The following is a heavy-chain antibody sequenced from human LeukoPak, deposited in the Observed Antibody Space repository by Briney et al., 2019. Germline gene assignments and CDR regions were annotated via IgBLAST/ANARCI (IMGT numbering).Heavy chain of an antibody. CDR3: ARERVGATLNVWFDP. CDR2: ISSSSSYI. Sequence: PGGSLRLSXAASGFTFSSCSMNWVRQSPGKGLEWLSSISSSSSYIYYADSVKGRFTISRDNAKNSLYLQMNSLRAEDTAVYYCARERVGATLNVWFDPWGQGTLVTVSS. CDR1: GFTFSSCS. J-gene: IGHJ5*02. V-gene: IGHV3-21*01. D-gene: IGHD1-26*01.